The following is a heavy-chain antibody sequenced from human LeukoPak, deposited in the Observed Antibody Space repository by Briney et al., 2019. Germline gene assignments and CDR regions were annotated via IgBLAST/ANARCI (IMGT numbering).Heavy chain of an antibody. V-gene: IGHV3-33*01. CDR2: IWYDGSDQ. J-gene: IGHJ4*02. Sequence: PGRSLRLSCAASGFTFSTYAMHWVRQAPGKGLEWVAVIWYDGSDQFYADSVKGRFTISRDNSKNTLYLQMSSLGADDTAVYYCARETTVVTELLDYWGQGTLVTVSS. CDR1: GFTFSTYA. CDR3: ARETTVVTELLDY. D-gene: IGHD4-23*01.